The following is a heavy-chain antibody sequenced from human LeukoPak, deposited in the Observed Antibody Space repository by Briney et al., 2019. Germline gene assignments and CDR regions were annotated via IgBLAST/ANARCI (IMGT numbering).Heavy chain of an antibody. D-gene: IGHD3-3*01. J-gene: IGHJ4*02. Sequence: ASVTVSCKASGYTFTSYYMHWVRQAPGQGLEWMGIINPSGGSTSYAQKFQGRVTMTRDTSTSTVYMELSSLRSEDTAVYYCARGPIRAIFAGTIFRSPYYFDYWGQGTLVTVSS. CDR3: ARGPIRAIFAGTIFRSPYYFDY. CDR1: GYTFTSYY. V-gene: IGHV1-46*01. CDR2: INPSGGST.